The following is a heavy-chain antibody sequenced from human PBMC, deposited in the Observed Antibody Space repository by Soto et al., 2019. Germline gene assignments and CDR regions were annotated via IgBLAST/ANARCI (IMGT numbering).Heavy chain of an antibody. CDR1: AFTFSSYA. CDR2: ISSSGGNT. Sequence: EVQLLESGGGLVQPGGSLRLSCAASAFTFSSYAMSWVRRAPGRGLEWVSGISSSGGNTYYADSVKGRFTISRDNSKNTLYLQMNSLRAEDTAVYFCAKADGSYYGSLDYWGQGILVTVSS. V-gene: IGHV3-23*01. D-gene: IGHD1-26*01. CDR3: AKADGSYYGSLDY. J-gene: IGHJ4*02.